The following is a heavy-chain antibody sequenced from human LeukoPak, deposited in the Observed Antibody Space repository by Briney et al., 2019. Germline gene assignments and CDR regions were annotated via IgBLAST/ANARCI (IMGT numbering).Heavy chain of an antibody. CDR2: IYYSGST. J-gene: IGHJ4*02. D-gene: IGHD1-26*01. CDR1: GGSISSSSYY. CDR3: ARRGSGSYRGPESVDY. V-gene: IGHV4-39*01. Sequence: SETLSLTCTVSGGSISSSSYYWGWIRQPPGKGLEWIGSIYYSGSTYYNPSLKSRVTISVDTSKNQFSLKLSSVTAADTAVYYCARRGSGSYRGPESVDYWGQGTLVTVSS.